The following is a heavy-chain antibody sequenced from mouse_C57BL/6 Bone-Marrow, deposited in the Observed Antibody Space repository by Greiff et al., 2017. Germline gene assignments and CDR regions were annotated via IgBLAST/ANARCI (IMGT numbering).Heavy chain of an antibody. Sequence: EVKLVESGGGLVQSGRSLRLSCATSGFTFSDFYMEWVRQAPGKGLEWIAASRNKANDYTTEYSASVKGRFIVSRDTSQSILYLQMNALRAEDTAIYYCARDGAGAFAYWGQGTLVTVSA. CDR1: GFTFSDFY. V-gene: IGHV7-1*01. D-gene: IGHD3-3*01. J-gene: IGHJ3*01. CDR2: SRNKANDYTT. CDR3: ARDGAGAFAY.